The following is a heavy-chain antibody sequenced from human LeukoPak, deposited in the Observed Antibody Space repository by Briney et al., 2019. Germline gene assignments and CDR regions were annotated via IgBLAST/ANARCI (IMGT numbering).Heavy chain of an antibody. J-gene: IGHJ4*01. V-gene: IGHV4-31*11. CDR3: ASGDGYNYRYFGF. Sequence: SQTLSLTCAVSGAPIGSGGSYWTWNRQPPGKGLEWLGYIHDRGSTYYKPSLKSRITISLDTSKNQFSVELSSVTAADTAGYYCASGDGYNYRYFGFLGQGTLV. CDR1: GAPIGSGGSY. CDR2: IHDRGST. D-gene: IGHD3-22*01.